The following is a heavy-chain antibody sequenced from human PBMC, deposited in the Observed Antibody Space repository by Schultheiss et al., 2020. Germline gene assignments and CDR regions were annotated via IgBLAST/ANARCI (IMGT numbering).Heavy chain of an antibody. J-gene: IGHJ3*01. CDR1: GYSFTSYW. V-gene: IGHV5-51*01. CDR3: ASASVSGNYRSFDAFDL. Sequence: GESLKISCKGSGYSFTSYWIGWVRQMPGKGLEWMGIIYPGDSDTRYSPSFQGQVTISADKSISTAYLQWSSLKASDSGIYYCASASVSGNYRSFDAFDLWGQGTVVTVSS. CDR2: IYPGDSDT. D-gene: IGHD1-26*01.